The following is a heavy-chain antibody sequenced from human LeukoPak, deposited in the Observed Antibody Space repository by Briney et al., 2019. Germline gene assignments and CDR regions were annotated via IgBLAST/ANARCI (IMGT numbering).Heavy chain of an antibody. CDR2: IFPDGRT. V-gene: IGHV3-53*01. CDR3: ARTNPVYGDFDY. CDR1: GLTVTDNY. D-gene: IGHD4-17*01. J-gene: IGHJ4*02. Sequence: GGSLRLSCAASGLTVTDNYFSWVRQAPGKGLEWVSVIFPDGRTYHADSVKGRFTISRDNSKNTLLLQMNSLRADDKALYHCARTNPVYGDFDYWGQGILVTVSS.